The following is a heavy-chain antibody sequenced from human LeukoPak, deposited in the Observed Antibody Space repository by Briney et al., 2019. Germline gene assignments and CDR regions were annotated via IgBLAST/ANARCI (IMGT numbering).Heavy chain of an antibody. CDR1: GGPISSYY. D-gene: IGHD5-12*01. Sequence: SETLSLTCTVSGGPISSYYWSWIRQPPGKGLEWIGYIYYSGSTNYNPSLKSRVTISVDTSKNQFSLKLTSVTAADTAVYYCASWLRVFDYWGQGTLVTVSS. J-gene: IGHJ4*02. CDR3: ASWLRVFDY. V-gene: IGHV4-59*01. CDR2: IYYSGST.